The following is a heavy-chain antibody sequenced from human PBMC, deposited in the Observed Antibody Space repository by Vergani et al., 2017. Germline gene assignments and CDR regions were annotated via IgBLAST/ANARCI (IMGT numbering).Heavy chain of an antibody. D-gene: IGHD3-3*01. CDR1: GFSLSTSGVG. J-gene: IGHJ4*02. V-gene: IGHV2-5*01. CDR2: IYWNDDK. CDR3: ARSDYDFWSGSVDY. Sequence: QITLKESGPTLVKPTQTLTLTCTFSGFSLSTSGVGVGWIRQPPGKALEWLALIYWNDDKRYSPSLKSRLTITKDTSKHQVVLTMTNMDPVDTATYYCARSDYDFWSGSVDYWGQGTLVTVSS.